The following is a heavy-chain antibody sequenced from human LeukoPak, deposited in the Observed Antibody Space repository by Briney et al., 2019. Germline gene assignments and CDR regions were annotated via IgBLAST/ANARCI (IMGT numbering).Heavy chain of an antibody. CDR2: ISGSGGST. Sequence: GGSLRLSCAASGFTFSSYAMSWVRQAPGKGLEWVSAISGSGGSTYYADSVKGRFTISRDNAENSLFLQMNSLRVEDMAVYYCAREWQGGIAAAGTRIEGDYWGQGTLVAISS. CDR1: GFTFSSYA. CDR3: AREWQGGIAAAGTRIEGDY. D-gene: IGHD6-13*01. V-gene: IGHV3-23*01. J-gene: IGHJ4*02.